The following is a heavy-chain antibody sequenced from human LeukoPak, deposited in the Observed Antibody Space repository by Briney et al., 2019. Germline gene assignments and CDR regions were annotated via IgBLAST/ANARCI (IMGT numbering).Heavy chain of an antibody. CDR3: ARLQYNDILTGVRIDY. D-gene: IGHD3-9*01. J-gene: IGHJ4*02. V-gene: IGHV3-23*01. CDR2: ISGSGGKT. Sequence: GGSLRLSSAASGFTFSNYAMSWVRQAPGKGLEWVSGISGSGGKTNFAESVKGRFTISRDSSKNTLYLQMNSLRGEDTAVYYCARLQYNDILTGVRIDYWGQGTLVTVSS. CDR1: GFTFSNYA.